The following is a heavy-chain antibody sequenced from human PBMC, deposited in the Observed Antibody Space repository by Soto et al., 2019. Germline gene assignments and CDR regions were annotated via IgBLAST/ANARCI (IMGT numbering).Heavy chain of an antibody. Sequence: CLTCTVSGGSISSYYWSWIRQPPGKGLEWIGYIYYSGSTNYNPSLKSRVTTSVDTSKNQFSLKLSSVTAADTAVYYCARHKAIFGVVHWFDPWGQGTLVTVSS. CDR3: ARHKAIFGVVHWFDP. D-gene: IGHD3-3*01. CDR1: GGSISSYY. CDR2: IYYSGST. J-gene: IGHJ5*02. V-gene: IGHV4-59*08.